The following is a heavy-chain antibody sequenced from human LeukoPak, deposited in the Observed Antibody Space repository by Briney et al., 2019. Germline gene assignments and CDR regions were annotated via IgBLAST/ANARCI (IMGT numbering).Heavy chain of an antibody. J-gene: IGHJ4*02. Sequence: GGSLRLSCAASGFTLSTDGMHWVRQAPGKGREWVAFIRYDGSNKYYADSVKGRFTISRDNSKNTLYLQMNSLRAEDTAVYYCAKIAAANCGGDCYSGAYYFDYWGQGTLVTVSS. CDR1: GFTLSTDG. CDR3: AKIAAANCGGDCYSGAYYFDY. V-gene: IGHV3-30*02. D-gene: IGHD2-21*02. CDR2: IRYDGSNK.